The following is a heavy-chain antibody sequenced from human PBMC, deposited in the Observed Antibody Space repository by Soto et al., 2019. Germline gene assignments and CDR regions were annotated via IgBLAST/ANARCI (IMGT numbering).Heavy chain of an antibody. V-gene: IGHV3-15*07. CDR2: IKRKIDGGTA. CDR1: GFIFNNAW. CDR3: XXXXXXXXXXXXDV. Sequence: EVQLVESGGGLVKPGWSLRLSCVAPGFIFNNAWMNWVRQAPGKGLEWVGRIKRKIDGGTADYGASVKGRFTISRDDSKNTVYLEMNSLKIEDTAVXXXXXXXXXXXXXXXDVWGQGTTVSVSS. J-gene: IGHJ6*02.